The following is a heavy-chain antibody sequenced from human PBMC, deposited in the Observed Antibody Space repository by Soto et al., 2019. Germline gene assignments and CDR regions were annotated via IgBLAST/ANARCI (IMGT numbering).Heavy chain of an antibody. J-gene: IGHJ6*02. CDR1: GYSFTSYW. CDR3: ARHPIAAAAVYIMDV. CDR2: IYPGGSDT. Sequence: PGESLKISCNGSGYSFTSYWIGWVRQMPGKGLEWMGIIYPGGSDTRYSPSFQGQVTISADKSISTAYLQWSSLKASDTAMYYCARHPIAAAAVYIMDVWGQGTTVTVSS. V-gene: IGHV5-51*01. D-gene: IGHD6-13*01.